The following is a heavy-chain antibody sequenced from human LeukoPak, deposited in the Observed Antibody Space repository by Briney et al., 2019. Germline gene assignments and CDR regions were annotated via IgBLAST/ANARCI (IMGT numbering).Heavy chain of an antibody. V-gene: IGHV3-23*01. Sequence: GGSLRLSCAASGFTFSNYAMNWVRQAPGKGLEWVSAVSGSGDNTYYGDSMKGRVTVSRDNSKNMLYLQLNSLRAEDTAVYYCAKSALVLLEYVIGCDYWGQGILVTVSS. CDR2: VSGSGDNT. CDR1: GFTFSNYA. D-gene: IGHD2-8*01. J-gene: IGHJ4*02. CDR3: AKSALVLLEYVIGCDY.